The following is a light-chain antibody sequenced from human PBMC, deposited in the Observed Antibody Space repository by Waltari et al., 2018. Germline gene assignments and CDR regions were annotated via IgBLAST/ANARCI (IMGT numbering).Light chain of an antibody. CDR1: SSNIGNNY. V-gene: IGLV1-51*01. J-gene: IGLJ2*01. Sequence: QSVLTQPPSVSAAPGQRVTISCSGSSSNIGNNYVSWYQHRPGTGPKLLIFDNTQRPSGIPVRFSGSKSGTSATLDITVLQTGDEADYYCAIWDSSLSIVIFGGGTKLTVL. CDR2: DNT. CDR3: AIWDSSLSIVI.